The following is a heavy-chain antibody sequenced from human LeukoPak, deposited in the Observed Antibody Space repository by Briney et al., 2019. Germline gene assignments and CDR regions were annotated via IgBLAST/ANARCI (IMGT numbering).Heavy chain of an antibody. Sequence: GSLRLSCATSGFSFSSYSMNWVRQAPGKGLEWVSSISSSRYIDYADSVKGRFTISRDNVKNSLYLQMNSLRAEDTAVYYCARDTGEPRGAQRGSEYWGQGTLVTVSS. CDR2: ISSSRYI. V-gene: IGHV3-21*01. J-gene: IGHJ4*02. CDR3: ARDTGEPRGAQRGSEY. CDR1: GFSFSSYS. D-gene: IGHD3-10*01.